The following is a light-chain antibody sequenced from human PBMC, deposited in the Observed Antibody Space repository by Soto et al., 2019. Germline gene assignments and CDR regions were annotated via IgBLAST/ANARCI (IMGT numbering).Light chain of an antibody. Sequence: EIVLTQSPVTLSLSPGERATLSWSARQSVSNNYLAWYQQKPGQAPRLLIYGASSRATGIPDRFSGSGSGTDFTLTISSLQSEDIAVYYCQQYNNWPPWKFGQGTKVDIK. J-gene: IGKJ1*01. CDR1: QSVSNNY. CDR2: GAS. CDR3: QQYNNWPPWK. V-gene: IGKV3-20*01.